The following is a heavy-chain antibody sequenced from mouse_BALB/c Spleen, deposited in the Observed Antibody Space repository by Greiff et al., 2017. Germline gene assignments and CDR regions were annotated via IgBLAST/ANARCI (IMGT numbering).Heavy chain of an antibody. D-gene: IGHD1-1*01. CDR1: GYTFTSYW. Sequence: QVQLQQPGAELVKPGASVKLSCKASGYTFTSYWMPWVKQRPGQGLEWIGEINPSNGRTNYNEKFKSKATLTVDKSSSTAYMQLSSLTSEDSAVYYCARGATVVESYFDYWGQGTTLTVSS. CDR3: ARGATVVESYFDY. V-gene: IGHV1S81*02. CDR2: INPSNGRT. J-gene: IGHJ2*01.